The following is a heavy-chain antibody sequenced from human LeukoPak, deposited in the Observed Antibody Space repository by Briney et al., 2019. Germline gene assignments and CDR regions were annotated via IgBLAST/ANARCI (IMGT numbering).Heavy chain of an antibody. CDR2: IYSGGST. CDR3: ASGGSGYDFLYAFDI. V-gene: IGHV3-53*01. D-gene: IGHD5-12*01. CDR1: GFTVSSNY. J-gene: IGHJ3*02. Sequence: PGGSLRLSCAASGFTVSSNYMSWVRQAPGKGLEWVSVIYSGGSTYFADSVKGRFTISRDNSKNTLYLQMNSLRAEDTAVYYCASGGSGYDFLYAFDIWGQGTMVTVSS.